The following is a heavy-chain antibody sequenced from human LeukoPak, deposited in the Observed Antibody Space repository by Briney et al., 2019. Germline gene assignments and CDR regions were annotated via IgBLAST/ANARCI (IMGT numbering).Heavy chain of an antibody. CDR3: ARARPLRGYCSSTSCLRHNWFDP. Sequence: SETLSLTCAVYGGSFSGYYWSWIRQPPGKGLEWIGEINHSGSTNYNPSLKSRVTISVDTSKNQFSLKLSSVTAADTAVYYCARARPLRGYCSSTSCLRHNWFDPWGQGTLVTVSS. CDR1: GGSFSGYY. D-gene: IGHD2-2*01. CDR2: INHSGST. J-gene: IGHJ5*02. V-gene: IGHV4-34*01.